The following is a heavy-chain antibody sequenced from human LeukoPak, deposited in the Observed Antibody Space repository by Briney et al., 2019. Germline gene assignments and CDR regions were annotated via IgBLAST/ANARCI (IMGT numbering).Heavy chain of an antibody. D-gene: IGHD6-19*01. J-gene: IGHJ4*02. CDR3: AKLPGIAVAGTSY. CDR2: INHSGST. V-gene: IGHV4-34*01. CDR1: GGSFSGCY. Sequence: SETLSLTCAVYGGSFSGCYWSWIRQPPGKGLEWIGEINHSGSTNYNPSLRSRVTISVDTSKNQFSLKLSSVTAADTAVYYCAKLPGIAVAGTSYWGQGTLVTVSS.